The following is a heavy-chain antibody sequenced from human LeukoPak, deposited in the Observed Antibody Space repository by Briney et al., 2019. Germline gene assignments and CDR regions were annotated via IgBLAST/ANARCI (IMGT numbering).Heavy chain of an antibody. J-gene: IGHJ4*02. D-gene: IGHD5-18*01. CDR1: GYTFTSYG. CDR2: ISAYNGNT. V-gene: IGHV1-18*01. CDR3: ARVRGYSYGTGFDY. Sequence: ASVKVSCKASGYTFTSYGISWVLQAPGQGLEWMGWISAYNGNTNYAQKLQGRVTMTTDTSTSTAYMGLRSLRSDDTAVYYCARVRGYSYGTGFDYWGQGTLVTVSS.